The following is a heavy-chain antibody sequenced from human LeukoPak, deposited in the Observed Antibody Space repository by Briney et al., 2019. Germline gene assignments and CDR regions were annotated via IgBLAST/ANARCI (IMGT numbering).Heavy chain of an antibody. Sequence: GRSLRLSCAASGFTFDDYVMHWARQAPGKGLEWVSGISWNSGSIGYADSVKGRFTISRDNAKNSLYLQMNSLRAEDTALYYCAKGSSGYMREGYYFDYWGQGTLVTVSS. D-gene: IGHD5-12*01. J-gene: IGHJ4*02. CDR2: ISWNSGSI. V-gene: IGHV3-9*01. CDR1: GFTFDDYV. CDR3: AKGSSGYMREGYYFDY.